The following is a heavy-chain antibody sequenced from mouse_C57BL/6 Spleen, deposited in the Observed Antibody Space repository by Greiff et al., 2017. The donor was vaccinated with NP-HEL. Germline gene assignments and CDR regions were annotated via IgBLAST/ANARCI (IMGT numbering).Heavy chain of an antibody. CDR2: IDPSDSYT. Sequence: QVQLQQPGAELVRPGTSVKLSCKASGYTFTSYWMHWVKQRPGQGLEWIGVIDPSDSYTNYNQKFKGQATLTVDTSSSTAYMPLSSLTSEDSAVYYCARKCSGPDYWGQGTTLTVSS. CDR1: GYTFTSYW. D-gene: IGHD3-2*02. J-gene: IGHJ2*01. CDR3: ARKCSGPDY. V-gene: IGHV1-59*01.